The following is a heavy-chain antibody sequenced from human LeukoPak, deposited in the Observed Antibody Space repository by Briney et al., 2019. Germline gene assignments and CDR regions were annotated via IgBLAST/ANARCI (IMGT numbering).Heavy chain of an antibody. Sequence: ASVKVSCKASGYTFTSYGISWVRQAPGQGLEWMGWISAYNGNTNYAQNLQGRVTMTTDTSTTTAYMELRSLRSEDTAVYYCARFRGYSNYVYFDYWGQGTLVTVSS. V-gene: IGHV1-18*01. CDR3: ARFRGYSNYVYFDY. J-gene: IGHJ4*02. CDR1: GYTFTSYG. D-gene: IGHD4-11*01. CDR2: ISAYNGNT.